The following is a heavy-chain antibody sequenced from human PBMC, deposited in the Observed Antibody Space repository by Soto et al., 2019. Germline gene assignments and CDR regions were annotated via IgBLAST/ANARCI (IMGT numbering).Heavy chain of an antibody. Sequence: QVQLQESGPGLVTPSGTLSLTCAVSSASLSSVNWWSWVRQSPGSGLEWIGQIDHSGGTQYNPSLQSRVTISVDKSKNQLSLNLYSVIAAYTAVYYSARHSDKTQGDWGQGILVTVSS. CDR2: IDHSGGT. J-gene: IGHJ4*02. V-gene: IGHV4-4*02. CDR3: ARHSDKTQGD. CDR1: SASLSSVNW.